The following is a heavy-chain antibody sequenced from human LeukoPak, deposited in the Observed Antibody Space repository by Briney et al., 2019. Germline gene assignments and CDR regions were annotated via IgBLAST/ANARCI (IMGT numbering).Heavy chain of an antibody. D-gene: IGHD6-13*01. CDR2: IYYSGST. V-gene: IGHV4-31*02. Sequence: SWIRQHPGKGLEWIGYIYYSGSTYYNPSLKSRVTISVDTSKNQFSLKLSSVTAADTAVYYCARDEPAAGISYWGQGTLVTVSS. CDR3: ARDEPAAGISY. J-gene: IGHJ4*02.